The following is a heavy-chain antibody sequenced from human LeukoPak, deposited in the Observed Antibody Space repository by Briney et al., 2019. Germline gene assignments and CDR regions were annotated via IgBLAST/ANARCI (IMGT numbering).Heavy chain of an antibody. J-gene: IGHJ4*02. CDR2: ISTYNGNT. CDR3: ARDYRTGFDY. Sequence: ASVKVSYKASGFTFITYGISWVRQAPGQGLEWLGWISTYNGNTHYAQKLQGRVTMTTDTSTTTAYMELRSLRSDDTAVYYCARDYRTGFDYWGQGTLVTVSS. D-gene: IGHD7-27*01. V-gene: IGHV1-18*01. CDR1: GFTFITYG.